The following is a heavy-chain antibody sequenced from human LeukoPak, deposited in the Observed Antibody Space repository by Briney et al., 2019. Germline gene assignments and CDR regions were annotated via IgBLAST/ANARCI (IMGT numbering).Heavy chain of an antibody. V-gene: IGHV4-59*08. CDR2: ISYSGSA. CDR3: ARQRPLITYSYYYGLDV. J-gene: IGHJ6*02. CDR1: GGSISRYY. Sequence: SETLSLTCTVSGGSISRYYWSWIRQAPGKGLEWIGYISYSGSANYNPSLKSRVTISLDTSKNHFSLKLSSVTAADTAVYYCARQRPLITYSYYYGLDVWGHGTTVTVSS. D-gene: IGHD2-8*01.